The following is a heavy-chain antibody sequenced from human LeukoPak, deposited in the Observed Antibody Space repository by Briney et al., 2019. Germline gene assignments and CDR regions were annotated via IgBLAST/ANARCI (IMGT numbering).Heavy chain of an antibody. Sequence: GASVKVSCKASGYTFTSYGISWVRQAPGQGLEWMGWISAYNGNTNYAQKLQGRVTMTTDTSTSTAYMELRSLRSDDTAVYYCASSPPMGYYYYYYMDVWGKGTTVTVYS. J-gene: IGHJ6*03. D-gene: IGHD3-10*01. V-gene: IGHV1-18*01. CDR1: GYTFTSYG. CDR2: ISAYNGNT. CDR3: ASSPPMGYYYYYYMDV.